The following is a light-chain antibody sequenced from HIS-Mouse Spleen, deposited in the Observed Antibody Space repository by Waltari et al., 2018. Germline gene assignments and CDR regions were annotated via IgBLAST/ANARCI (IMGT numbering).Light chain of an antibody. CDR3: MQDAQD. J-gene: IGKJ2*01. Sequence: DIVMTQSPDSLAVSLGERATINCKSSQSVLYSSNNKNYLAWYQQKPGQPPKLLIYWASTRESGVPDRFSGSGSGTDFTLTISSLQAEDVGVYYCMQDAQDFGQGTKLEIK. CDR1: QSVLYSSNNKNY. CDR2: WAS. V-gene: IGKV4-1*01.